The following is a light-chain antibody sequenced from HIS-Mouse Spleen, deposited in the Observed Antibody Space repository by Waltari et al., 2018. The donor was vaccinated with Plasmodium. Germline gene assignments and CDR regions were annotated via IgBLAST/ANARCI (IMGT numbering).Light chain of an antibody. CDR1: QIVSSN. CDR2: GAS. CDR3: QQYNNWSFT. Sequence: EIVMTHSQATLSVSPGERATLSCRASQIVSSNLAWYQQKPGQAPRLLIYGASTRATGSPARFSGSGCGTELTLTISSLQSEDFAVYYCQQYNNWSFTFGPGTKVDIK. V-gene: IGKV3-15*01. J-gene: IGKJ3*01.